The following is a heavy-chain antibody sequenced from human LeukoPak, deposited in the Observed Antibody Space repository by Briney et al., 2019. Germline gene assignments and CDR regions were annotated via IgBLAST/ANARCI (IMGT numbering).Heavy chain of an antibody. CDR2: IYYSGST. Sequence: SETLSLXCTVSGGSTSSYYWSWIRLPPGKGLEWIGYIYYSGSTNYNPSLKSRVTISVDTSKNQFSLKLSSVTAADTAVYYCARAVAAAGDWFDPWGQGTLVTVSS. V-gene: IGHV4-59*01. J-gene: IGHJ5*02. CDR3: ARAVAAAGDWFDP. D-gene: IGHD6-25*01. CDR1: GGSTSSYY.